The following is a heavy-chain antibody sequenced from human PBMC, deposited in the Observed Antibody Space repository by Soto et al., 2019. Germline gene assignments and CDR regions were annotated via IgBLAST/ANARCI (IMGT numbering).Heavy chain of an antibody. CDR2: LYYSGST. D-gene: IGHD6-13*01. Sequence: SETLSLTCTVSGGSIGSYYWSWLRQPPGKGMEWIGCLYYSGSTYYNPSLKSRLTISVDTSKNQFPLKLSSVTAADTAVYYCARTYSSSWSPFDYWGQGTLVTVSS. V-gene: IGHV4-59*12. CDR3: ARTYSSSWSPFDY. CDR1: GGSIGSYY. J-gene: IGHJ4*02.